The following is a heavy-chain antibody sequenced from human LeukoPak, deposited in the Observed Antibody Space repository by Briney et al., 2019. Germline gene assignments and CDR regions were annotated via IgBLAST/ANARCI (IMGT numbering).Heavy chain of an antibody. CDR3: ARDSSGSKALDY. D-gene: IGHD3-22*01. CDR2: IYTSGST. CDR1: GGSISSYY. J-gene: IGHJ4*02. Sequence: SEPLSLTCTVSGGSISSYYWSWIRPPAGKGLEWIGRIYTSGSTNYNPSLKSRVTMSVDTSKNQFPLKLSSVTAADTAVYYCARDSSGSKALDYWGQGTLVTVSS. V-gene: IGHV4-4*07.